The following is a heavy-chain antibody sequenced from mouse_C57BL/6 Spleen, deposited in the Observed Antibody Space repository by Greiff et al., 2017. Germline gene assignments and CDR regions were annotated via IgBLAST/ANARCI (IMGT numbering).Heavy chain of an antibody. J-gene: IGHJ2*01. CDR1: GFTFSDYG. Sequence: EVQGVESGGGLVKPGGSLKLSCAASGFTFSDYGMHWVRQAPEKGLEWVAYISSGSSTIYYADTVKGRFTISRDNAKNTVFLQMTSLRSEDTAMYYCARDFTTVHYFDYWGQGTTLTVSS. CDR3: ARDFTTVHYFDY. D-gene: IGHD1-1*01. V-gene: IGHV5-17*01. CDR2: ISSGSSTI.